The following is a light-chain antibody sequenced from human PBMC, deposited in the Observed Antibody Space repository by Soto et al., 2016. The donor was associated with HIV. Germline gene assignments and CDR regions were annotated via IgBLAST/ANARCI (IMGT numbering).Light chain of an antibody. CDR3: HSRNSTENHNYV. CDR2: GNN. CDR1: SLRSYY. J-gene: IGLJ1*01. V-gene: IGLV3-19*01. Sequence: SSELTQDPAVSVALGQTVKITCQGDSLRSYYATWYQQKPGQAPVLVMYGNNKRPXGIPARFSASSSGNPASLTITGARAEDEADYYCHSRNSTENHNYVFGTGTKVTVL.